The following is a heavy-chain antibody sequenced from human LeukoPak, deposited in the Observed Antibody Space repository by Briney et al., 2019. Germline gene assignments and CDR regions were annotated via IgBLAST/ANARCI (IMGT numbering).Heavy chain of an antibody. CDR1: GYSFTSYW. Sequence: GESLKISCKGSGYSFTSYWIGWVRQMPGKGLEWMGIIYPGDTDTRYSPSFQGQVTISADKSISTAYLQWSSLKASDTATYYCASGAAGYSYGYSYYYGMDVWGQGTTVTVSS. V-gene: IGHV5-51*01. CDR3: ASGAAGYSYGYSYYYGMDV. D-gene: IGHD5-18*01. CDR2: IYPGDTDT. J-gene: IGHJ6*02.